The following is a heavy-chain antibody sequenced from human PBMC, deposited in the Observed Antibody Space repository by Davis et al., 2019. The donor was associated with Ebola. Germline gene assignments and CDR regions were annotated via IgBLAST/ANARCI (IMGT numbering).Heavy chain of an antibody. J-gene: IGHJ4*02. CDR3: ARDPDYTYLRVLDY. CDR2: ISHDGTNK. Sequence: GGSLRLSCAASGFTFSSFALHWVRQAPGKGLEWVAIISHDGTNKYYADSVKGRFTISRDNSMNTVFLQMNSLRAADTAVYYCARDPDYTYLRVLDYWGQGTLVTVSS. V-gene: IGHV3-30-3*01. CDR1: GFTFSSFA. D-gene: IGHD4-11*01.